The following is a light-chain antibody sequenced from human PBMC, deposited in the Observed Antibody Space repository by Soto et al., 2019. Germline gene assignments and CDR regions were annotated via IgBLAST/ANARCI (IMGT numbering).Light chain of an antibody. V-gene: IGKV3-20*01. CDR1: QSVSSSY. CDR3: QQSSRSPVT. Sequence: EIVLTQSPCTLSLYQGERATLXXRASQSVSSSYLAWYQQKPGTAPRLXIYGASSRATCIPDMFSGSGAVTDFTLTISRLEPEDFAVYYCQQSSRSPVTFGQGARLEIK. CDR2: GAS. J-gene: IGKJ5*01.